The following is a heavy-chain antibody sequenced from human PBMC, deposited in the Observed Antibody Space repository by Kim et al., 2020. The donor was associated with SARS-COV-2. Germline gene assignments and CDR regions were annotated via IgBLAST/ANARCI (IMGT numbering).Heavy chain of an antibody. J-gene: IGHJ4*02. V-gene: IGHV4-59*08. D-gene: IGHD4-17*01. CDR3: ARHHDYGDYDPHFDY. CDR1: GGSISSYY. Sequence: SETLSLTCTVSGGSISSYYWSWIRQPPGKGLEWIGYIYYSGSTNYNPSLKSRVTISVDTSKNQFSLKLSSVTAADTAVYYCARHHDYGDYDPHFDYWGQGTLVTVSS. CDR2: IYYSGST.